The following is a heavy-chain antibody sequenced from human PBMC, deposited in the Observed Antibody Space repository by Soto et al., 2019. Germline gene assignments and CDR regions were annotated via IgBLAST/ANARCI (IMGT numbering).Heavy chain of an antibody. CDR1: GFTFSSYA. Sequence: GGSLRLSCAASGFTFSSYAMSWVRQAPGKGLEWVSAISGSGGSTYYADSVKGRFTISRDNSKNTLYLQMNSLRAEDTAVYYCAKVGCSSTSCYYYYYYYYMDVWGKGTTVTVSS. CDR3: AKVGCSSTSCYYYYYYYYMDV. CDR2: ISGSGGST. V-gene: IGHV3-23*01. J-gene: IGHJ6*03. D-gene: IGHD2-2*01.